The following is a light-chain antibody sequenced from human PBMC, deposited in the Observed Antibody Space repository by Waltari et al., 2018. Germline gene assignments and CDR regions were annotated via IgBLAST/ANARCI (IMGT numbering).Light chain of an antibody. J-gene: IGKJ4*01. CDR2: DAS. V-gene: IGKV3-11*01. Sequence: EVVLTQSPAILSLSPGERATLSCRASQSVRTFVAWYQQKPGQAPRLLIYDASNRATGIPARFSGSGSGTDFTITISSLEPEDFAVYYCQQRSDWLTFGGGTRVEIK. CDR3: QQRSDWLT. CDR1: QSVRTF.